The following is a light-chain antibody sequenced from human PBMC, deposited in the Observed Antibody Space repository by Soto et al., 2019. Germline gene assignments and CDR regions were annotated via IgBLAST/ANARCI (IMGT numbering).Light chain of an antibody. V-gene: IGLV2-18*01. J-gene: IGLJ1*01. Sequence: QSALTQPPSVSGSPGQSVTISCTGTSTDFVSYNRVSWYQQPPGTAPKLVIYEVSKRPSGVPDRFSGSKSGNTASLTISGLQAADEADYYCSLYTSENAYVFGTGTKVTVX. CDR2: EVS. CDR1: STDFVSYNR. CDR3: SLYTSENAYV.